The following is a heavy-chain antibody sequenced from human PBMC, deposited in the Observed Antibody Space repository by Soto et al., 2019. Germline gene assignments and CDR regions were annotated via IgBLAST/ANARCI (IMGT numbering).Heavy chain of an antibody. CDR2: ISYDGSNK. V-gene: IGHV3-30*18. J-gene: IGHJ4*02. Sequence: GGSLRLSCAASGFTFSSYGMHWFRQAPGKGLEWVAVISYDGSNKYYADSVKGRFTISRDNSKNTLYLQMNSLRAEDTAVEYCAKDSVTMVRRPSDYCGQGSLVSVSS. CDR1: GFTFSSYG. D-gene: IGHD3-10*01. CDR3: AKDSVTMVRRPSDY.